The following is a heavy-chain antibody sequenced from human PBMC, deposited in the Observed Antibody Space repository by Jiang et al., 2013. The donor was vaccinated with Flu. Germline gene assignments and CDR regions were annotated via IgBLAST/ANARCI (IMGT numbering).Heavy chain of an antibody. CDR3: ARRTYYYDSSGLPFDP. CDR1: GGSFSGYY. J-gene: IGHJ5*02. Sequence: TLSLTCAVYGGSFSGYYWSWIRQPPGKGLEWIGEINHSGSTNYNPSLKSRVTISVDTSKNQFSLKLSSVTAADTAVYYCARRTYYYDSSGLPFDPWGQGTLVTVSS. CDR2: INHSGST. V-gene: IGHV4-34*01. D-gene: IGHD3-22*01.